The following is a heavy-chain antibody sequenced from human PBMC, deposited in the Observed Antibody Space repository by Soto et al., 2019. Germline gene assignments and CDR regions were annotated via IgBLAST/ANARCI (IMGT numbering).Heavy chain of an antibody. V-gene: IGHV5-10-1*01. CDR1: GYSFTSYW. CDR2: IDPSDSYT. D-gene: IGHD6-13*01. CDR3: ARLPIAAACINEYYYHYGMDV. Sequence: PGESLKISCKGSGYSFTSYWISWVRQMPGKGLEWMGRIDPSDSYTNYSPSFQGHVTISADKSISTAYLQWSSLKASDTAMYYFARLPIAAACINEYYYHYGMDVWGQGTKVPGSS. J-gene: IGHJ6*02.